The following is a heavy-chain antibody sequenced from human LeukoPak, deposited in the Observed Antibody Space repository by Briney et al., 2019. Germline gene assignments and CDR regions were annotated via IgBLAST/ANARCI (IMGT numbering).Heavy chain of an antibody. CDR3: ARGMPKGSGSYSPPSNWFDP. D-gene: IGHD3-10*01. CDR2: INPNSGTT. Sequence: ASVTVSFTSTGYTFTAYYMQWVRQAPGQGHEWMGWINPNSGTTNCAQKFQGRVTMTRNTSISTAYMELSSLRSEDTAVYYCARGMPKGSGSYSPPSNWFDPGGQGTLVTVSA. V-gene: IGHV1-2*02. J-gene: IGHJ5*02. CDR1: GYTFTAYY.